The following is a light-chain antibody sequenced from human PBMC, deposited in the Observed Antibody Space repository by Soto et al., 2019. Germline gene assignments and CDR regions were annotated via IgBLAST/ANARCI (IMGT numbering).Light chain of an antibody. CDR1: QSVTSSY. CDR2: AAS. J-gene: IGKJ1*01. Sequence: EVVLTQSPGTLSLSPGERATLSCRASQSVTSSYLAWYQQKPGQAPRLLIYAASSRATGIPDRFSGSGSGTDVTLSISRLEPEDVAVYYSQHNGSSVPWTFGQGTKVEIK. CDR3: QHNGSSVPWT. V-gene: IGKV3-20*01.